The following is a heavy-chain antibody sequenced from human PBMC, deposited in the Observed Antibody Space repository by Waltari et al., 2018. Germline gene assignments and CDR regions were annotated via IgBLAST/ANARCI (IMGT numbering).Heavy chain of an antibody. CDR1: GGSISSYY. D-gene: IGHD1-26*01. J-gene: IGHJ4*02. CDR3: ARIRPGPEGGGY. CDR2: IYYSGST. V-gene: IGHV4-59*01. Sequence: QVQLQESGPGLVKPSETLSLTCTVSGGSISSYYWSWIRQPPGKGLEWIGYIYYSGSTNYNPSLKSRVTISVDTSKNQFSLKLSSVTAADTAVYYCARIRPGPEGGGYWGQGTLVTVSS.